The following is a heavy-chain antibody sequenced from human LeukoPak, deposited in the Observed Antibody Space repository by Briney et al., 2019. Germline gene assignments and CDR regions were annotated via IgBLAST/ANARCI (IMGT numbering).Heavy chain of an antibody. D-gene: IGHD6-13*01. CDR1: GFTFSMSS. V-gene: IGHV3-30*04. CDR2: ISFDGANK. J-gene: IGHJ4*02. Sequence: GGSLRLSCATSGFTFSMSSMHWVRLAPGKGLEWLAGISFDGANKFSGDSVKGRFSISRDNSKNTLYLQMNSLGLDGTAVYFCARGRAGIAAAGFDYWGQGTLVTVSS. CDR3: ARGRAGIAAAGFDY.